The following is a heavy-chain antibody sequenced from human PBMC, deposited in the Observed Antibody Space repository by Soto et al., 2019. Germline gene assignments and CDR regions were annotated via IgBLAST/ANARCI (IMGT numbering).Heavy chain of an antibody. Sequence: QVQLVQSGAEVKKPGSSVKVSCKASGGTFSSYTISWVRQAPGQGLEWMGRIIPILGIANYAQKFQGRVTITADKSTSTAYMELSSLRSEDTAVYYCARDWGVYRGCFDSWGQGTLVTVSS. D-gene: IGHD5-12*01. J-gene: IGHJ4*02. CDR2: IIPILGIA. CDR3: ARDWGVYRGCFDS. CDR1: GGTFSSYT. V-gene: IGHV1-69*08.